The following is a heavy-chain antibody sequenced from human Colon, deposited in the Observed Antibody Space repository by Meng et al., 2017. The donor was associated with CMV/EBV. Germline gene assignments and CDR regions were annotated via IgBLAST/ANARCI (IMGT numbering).Heavy chain of an antibody. CDR3: AVIVPATDYSYGTDV. V-gene: IGHV1-8*02. J-gene: IGHJ6*02. D-gene: IGHD2-15*01. CDR2: MNPNSGET. Sequence: ASVKVSCKASGYTFTDYYLHWVRQAPGQGLEWMGWMNPNSGETGFGQKFQGRITMTRDTSISTAYLELSSLKSEDTALYFCAVIVPATDYSYGTDVWGQGTTVTVSS. CDR1: GYTFTDYY.